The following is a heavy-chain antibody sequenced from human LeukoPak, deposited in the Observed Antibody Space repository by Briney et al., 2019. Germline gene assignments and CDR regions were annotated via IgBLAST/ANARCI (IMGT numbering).Heavy chain of an antibody. Sequence: GGSLRLSCAASGFMFSSYDMSWVRQAPGKGLERVSTISGSGGSTYYAESLKGRFTISRDNPGNTVYLQMNSLRAEDTAVYYCAKEREYYDSSGYSGFDYWGQGTLVTVSS. V-gene: IGHV3-23*01. D-gene: IGHD3-22*01. CDR1: GFMFSSYD. J-gene: IGHJ4*02. CDR3: AKEREYYDSSGYSGFDY. CDR2: ISGSGGST.